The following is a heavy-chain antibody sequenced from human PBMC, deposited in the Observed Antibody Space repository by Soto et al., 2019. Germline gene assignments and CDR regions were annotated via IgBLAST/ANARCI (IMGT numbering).Heavy chain of an antibody. Sequence: EVQLEESGGDLVQPGGSLRLSCAASGFTLSAYWMTWVRQAPGKGLEWVANINRDGSKKSYLDSVRGRFTISRDNVGNSLYLQMDSLRADDTALYYCAHDMSPGRSSLYLDAFDIWGQGTMVTVSS. J-gene: IGHJ3*02. CDR1: GFTLSAYW. V-gene: IGHV3-7*05. CDR2: INRDGSKK. CDR3: AHDMSPGRSSLYLDAFDI. D-gene: IGHD3-10*01.